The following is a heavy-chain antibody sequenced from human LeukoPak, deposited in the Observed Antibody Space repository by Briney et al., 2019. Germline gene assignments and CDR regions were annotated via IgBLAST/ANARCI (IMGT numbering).Heavy chain of an antibody. CDR2: ISYDGSNK. Sequence: GRSLRLPCAASAFTFSSSTMFWVRQAPGRGLEWVAVISYDGSNKYYADSVKGRFTISRDSSKSTLYLQMNSLRAEDTAVYYCAKARGATYGTYYFDYWGQGTLVTVSS. V-gene: IGHV3-30*08. D-gene: IGHD4/OR15-4a*01. CDR1: AFTFSSST. J-gene: IGHJ4*02. CDR3: AKARGATYGTYYFDY.